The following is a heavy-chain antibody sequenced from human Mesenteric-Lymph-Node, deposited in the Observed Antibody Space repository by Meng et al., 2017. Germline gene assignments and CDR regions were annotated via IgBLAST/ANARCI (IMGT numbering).Heavy chain of an antibody. J-gene: IGHJ4*02. CDR2: ISSDGSNK. D-gene: IGHD6-19*01. CDR3: ARENKAVAGVFDY. CDR1: DFTFISYP. V-gene: IGHV3-30-3*01. Sequence: VQLVESGGGVVQPGRSLRLFCGASDFTFISYPMHWFRQAPGKGLEWVAVISSDGSNKYYIDSVKGRFTISRDNSKNTLYVQMNSLRADDTAVYYCARENKAVAGVFDYWGQGTLVTVSS.